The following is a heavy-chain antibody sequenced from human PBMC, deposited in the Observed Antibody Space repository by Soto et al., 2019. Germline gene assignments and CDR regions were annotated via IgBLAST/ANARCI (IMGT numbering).Heavy chain of an antibody. Sequence: GASVKVSCKASGFTFTSSAVQWVRQAPGQRLEWMGWINPNSGGTNYAQKFQGRVTITRDTSTSTAYMELSRLRSDDTAVYYRARDLFLSMGVDLLSGSGGMDVWGQGTTVTVSS. CDR3: ARDLFLSMGVDLLSGSGGMDV. J-gene: IGHJ6*02. V-gene: IGHV1-2*02. CDR2: INPNSGGT. D-gene: IGHD3-10*01. CDR1: GFTFTSSA.